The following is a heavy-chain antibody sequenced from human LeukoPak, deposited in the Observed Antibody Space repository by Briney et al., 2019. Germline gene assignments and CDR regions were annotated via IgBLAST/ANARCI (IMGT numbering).Heavy chain of an antibody. CDR3: ARGSVTTTWY. J-gene: IGHJ4*02. V-gene: IGHV4-30-4*01. D-gene: IGHD4-11*01. Sequence: SETLPLTCTVSGGSISSGDYYWSWIRQPPGKGLEWIGYIYYSGSTYYNPSLKSRVTISVDTSKNQFSLKLSSVTAADTAVYYCARGSVTTTWYWGQGTLVTVSS. CDR1: GGSISSGDYY. CDR2: IYYSGST.